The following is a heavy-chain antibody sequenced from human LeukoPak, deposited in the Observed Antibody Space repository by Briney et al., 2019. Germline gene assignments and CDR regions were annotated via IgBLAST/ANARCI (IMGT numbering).Heavy chain of an antibody. J-gene: IGHJ4*02. CDR2: IWYDGSNK. D-gene: IGHD4-23*01. CDR1: GFTFSSYG. CDR3: ARGATVVTTIVNYYFDY. V-gene: IGHV3-33*01. Sequence: GGSLRLSCAASGFTFSSYGMHWVRQAPGKGLEWGAVIWYDGSNKYYADSVKGRFTISRDNSKNTLYLQMNSLRAEDTAVYYCARGATVVTTIVNYYFDYWGQGTLVTVSS.